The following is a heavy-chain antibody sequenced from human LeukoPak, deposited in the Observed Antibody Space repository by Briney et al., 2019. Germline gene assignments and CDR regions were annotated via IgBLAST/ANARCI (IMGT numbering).Heavy chain of an antibody. CDR3: AKPYPYCSSTSCYSGYFDY. Sequence: PGGSLRLSCAASGFTFSNYWMSWVRQAPGKGLEWVANIKQDGSEKYYVDSVKGRFTISRDNAKNSLYLQMNSLRAEDTALYYCAKPYPYCSSTSCYSGYFDYWGQGTLVTVSS. CDR2: IKQDGSEK. V-gene: IGHV3-7*03. CDR1: GFTFSNYW. D-gene: IGHD2-2*01. J-gene: IGHJ4*02.